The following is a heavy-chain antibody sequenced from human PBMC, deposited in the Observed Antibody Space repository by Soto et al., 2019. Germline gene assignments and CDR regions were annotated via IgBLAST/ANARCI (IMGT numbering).Heavy chain of an antibody. V-gene: IGHV3-23*01. CDR3: AKDLIYGYNSGRPFGS. Sequence: EVHLLESGGGLVQPGGSLRLSCAASGFTFSSFAMSWVRQAPGKGLEWVSAIGSRGDSTYYADSVKGRFTISRDNSKNTLYLQMNSLRAEDTAVYYCAKDLIYGYNSGRPFGSRGQGTLVTVSS. CDR1: GFTFSSFA. D-gene: IGHD6-19*01. CDR2: IGSRGDST. J-gene: IGHJ4*02.